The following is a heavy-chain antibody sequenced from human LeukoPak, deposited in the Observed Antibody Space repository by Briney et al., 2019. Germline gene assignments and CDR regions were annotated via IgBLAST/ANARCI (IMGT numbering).Heavy chain of an antibody. Sequence: GGSLRLSCAASGFTFNSYSMNWVRQAPGKGLEWVSSISSSGSYIYYADSVKGRFTISRDNAKNSLYLQMNSLRAEDTAAYYCAGEVITATAFDYWGQGTLVTVSS. J-gene: IGHJ4*02. V-gene: IGHV3-21*01. CDR3: AGEVITATAFDY. CDR2: ISSSGSYI. CDR1: GFTFNSYS. D-gene: IGHD6-25*01.